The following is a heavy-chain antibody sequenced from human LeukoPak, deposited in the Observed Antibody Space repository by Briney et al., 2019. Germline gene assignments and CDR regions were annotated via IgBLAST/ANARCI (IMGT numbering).Heavy chain of an antibody. V-gene: IGHV4-59*08. Sequence: SETLSLTCTVSGGSISSYYWSWIRQPPGKGLEWIGYIYSSGSTNYNPSLKSRVTISVDTSKNQFSLKLSSVTAADTAVYYCARRRVGAISSYNWFDPWGQGTLVTVSS. CDR1: GGSISSYY. CDR3: ARRRVGAISSYNWFDP. D-gene: IGHD1-26*01. CDR2: IYSSGST. J-gene: IGHJ5*02.